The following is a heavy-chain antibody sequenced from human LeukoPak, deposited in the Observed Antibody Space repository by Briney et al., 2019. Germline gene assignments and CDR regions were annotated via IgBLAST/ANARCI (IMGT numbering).Heavy chain of an antibody. CDR1: GGSITSHF. D-gene: IGHD3-16*01. CDR3: ARDDYGVFDAFDV. J-gene: IGHJ3*01. Sequence: SETLSLTCTVSGGSITSHFWTWIRQAPGKGLEWVGDVSKSGSTNYNPSLQSRITISVDTSKNQFFLKLTSMTAADTAVYFCARDDYGVFDAFDVWGQGTVVTVSS. CDR2: VSKSGST. V-gene: IGHV4-4*08.